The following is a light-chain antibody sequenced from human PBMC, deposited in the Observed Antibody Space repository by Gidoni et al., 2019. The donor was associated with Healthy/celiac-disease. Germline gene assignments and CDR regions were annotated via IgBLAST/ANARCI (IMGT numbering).Light chain of an antibody. CDR1: QCISSW. CDR3: QHYNSYSYT. CDR2: KAS. J-gene: IGKJ2*01. V-gene: IGKV1-5*03. Sequence: DIQMTQSPSTMSESLGDRITITCRASQCISSWLALYQQKPGKAPKLLIYKASSLESVVPSRFSGSGSGTEFSLTISSLQPDYFATYYCQHYNSYSYTFGQGTQLEIK.